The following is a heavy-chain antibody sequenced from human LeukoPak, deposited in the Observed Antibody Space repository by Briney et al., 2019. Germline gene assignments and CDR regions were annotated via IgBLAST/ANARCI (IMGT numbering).Heavy chain of an antibody. CDR3: ARDPNGDYIGAFDF. CDR1: GFTLSNYA. J-gene: IGHJ3*01. Sequence: GGSLRLSWEASGFTLSNYAMMWVREAPGEGVGGVSAIFATGRDTQYADSVKGRFTISRDNSKNTLSLQMNSLRVEDTAVYYCARDPNGDYIGAFDFRGQGTMVTVSS. D-gene: IGHD4-17*01. V-gene: IGHV3-23*01. CDR2: IFATGRDT.